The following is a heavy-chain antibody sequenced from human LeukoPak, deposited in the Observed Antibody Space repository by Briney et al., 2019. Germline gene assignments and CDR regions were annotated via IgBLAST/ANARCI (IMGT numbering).Heavy chain of an antibody. CDR1: GFTFSSYS. CDR3: AKAGLGYYRNYFDY. D-gene: IGHD3-22*01. J-gene: IGHJ4*02. V-gene: IGHV3-48*01. Sequence: GGSLRLSCAASGFTFSSYSMNWVRQAPGKGLEWVSYISSSSSTIYYADSVKGRFTISRDNSKNTLYLQVNSLRAEDTAVYYCAKAGLGYYRNYFDYWGQGTLVTVSS. CDR2: ISSSSSTI.